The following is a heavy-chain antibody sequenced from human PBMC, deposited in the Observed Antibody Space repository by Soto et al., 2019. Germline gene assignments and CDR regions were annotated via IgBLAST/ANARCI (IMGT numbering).Heavy chain of an antibody. D-gene: IGHD3-22*01. CDR1: GFTFSSYG. CDR3: ARSSHYDSSGDFDY. J-gene: IGHJ4*02. Sequence: QVQLVESGGGVVQPGRSLRLSCAASGFTFSSYGMHWVRQAPGKGLEWVAVIWYDGSNKYYADSVKGRFTIDRDKSKNTLYLQMNSLRAEDTAVYYCARSSHYDSSGDFDYWGQGTLVTVSS. CDR2: IWYDGSNK. V-gene: IGHV3-33*01.